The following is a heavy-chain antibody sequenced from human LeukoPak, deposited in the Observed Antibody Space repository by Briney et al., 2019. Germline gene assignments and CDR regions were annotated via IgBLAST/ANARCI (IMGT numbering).Heavy chain of an antibody. Sequence: GGSLRLSCAASGFTFSSYGMHWVRQAPGKGLEWVAVMWYDGSNKYYADSVKGRFTISRDNSKNTLYLQMNSLRAEDTAVYYCARSNCGGDCSTLFYWGQGTLVTVSS. CDR1: GFTFSSYG. J-gene: IGHJ4*02. CDR3: ARSNCGGDCSTLFY. D-gene: IGHD2-21*02. CDR2: MWYDGSNK. V-gene: IGHV3-33*01.